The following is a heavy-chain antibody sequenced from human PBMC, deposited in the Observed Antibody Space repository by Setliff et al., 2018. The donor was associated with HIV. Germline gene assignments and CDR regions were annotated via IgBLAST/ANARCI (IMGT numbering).Heavy chain of an antibody. V-gene: IGHV2-70*11. Sequence: SGPTLVNPTQALTLTCTFSGFSLSTNGMGVGWIRQPPGKALEWLARIDWDDAKYYSTSLKTRLTISKDTSKNQVVLTMTNMDPVDTATYYCARGSESLTYFDNLGPGTLVTVSS. D-gene: IGHD3-10*01. J-gene: IGHJ4*02. CDR2: IDWDDAK. CDR3: ARGSESLTYFDN. CDR1: GFSLSTNGMG.